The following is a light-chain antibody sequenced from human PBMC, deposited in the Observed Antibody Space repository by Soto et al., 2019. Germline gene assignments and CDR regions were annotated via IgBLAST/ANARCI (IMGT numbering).Light chain of an antibody. CDR2: AAS. J-gene: IGKJ4*01. Sequence: DIQLTQSPSFLSASVGDRVTITCRSSQGISSYLAWYQQKPGRAPKLLIYAASTLQSGVPPRFSGSGSGTEFTLTISSLQPEDFAVYYCQQRSNWQGATFGGGTQVEIK. CDR1: QGISSY. CDR3: QQRSNWQGAT. V-gene: IGKV1-9*01.